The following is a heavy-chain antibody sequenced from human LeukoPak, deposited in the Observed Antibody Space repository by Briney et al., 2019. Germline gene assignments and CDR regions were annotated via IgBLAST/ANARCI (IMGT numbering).Heavy chain of an antibody. D-gene: IGHD6-19*01. CDR1: GFTFSSYG. J-gene: IGHJ4*02. CDR3: AKQSIAVAAIDY. CDR2: IRCDGSNK. V-gene: IGHV3-30*02. Sequence: GGSLRLSCAASGFTFSSYGMHWVRQAPGKGLEWVAFIRCDGSNKYYADSVKGRFTISRDNSKNTLYLQMNSLRAEDTAVYYCAKQSIAVAAIDYWGQGTLVTVSS.